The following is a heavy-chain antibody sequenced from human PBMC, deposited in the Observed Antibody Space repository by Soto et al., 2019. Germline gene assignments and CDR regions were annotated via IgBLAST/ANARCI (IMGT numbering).Heavy chain of an antibody. CDR1: GGTFSSYA. J-gene: IGHJ4*02. CDR2: IIPIFGTA. D-gene: IGHD2-8*01. V-gene: IGHV1-69*13. Sequence: ASVKVSCKASGGTFSSYAISWVRQAPGQGLEWMGGIIPIFGTANYAQKFQGRVTITADESTSTDYMELSSLRSEDTAVYYCARAACTNGVCYHFDYWGQGTLVTVSS. CDR3: ARAACTNGVCYHFDY.